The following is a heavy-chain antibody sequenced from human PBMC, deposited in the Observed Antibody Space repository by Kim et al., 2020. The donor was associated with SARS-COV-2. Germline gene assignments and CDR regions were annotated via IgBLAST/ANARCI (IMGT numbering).Heavy chain of an antibody. Sequence: YNPSLKSRVTISVDTSKNQFSLKLSSVTAADMAVYYCASGSSGYYYYFDYWGQGTLVTVSS. J-gene: IGHJ4*02. CDR3: ASGSSGYYYYFDY. V-gene: IGHV4-31*02. D-gene: IGHD3-22*01.